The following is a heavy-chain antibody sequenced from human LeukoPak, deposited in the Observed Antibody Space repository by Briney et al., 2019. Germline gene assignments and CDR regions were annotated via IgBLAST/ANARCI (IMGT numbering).Heavy chain of an antibody. V-gene: IGHV3-7*01. D-gene: IGHD3-3*01. CDR3: ARFLEWLSLESYYYGMDV. J-gene: IGHJ6*02. CDR2: ISPGGGAN. Sequence: GGSLRLSCEVSGFTFSRHWMSWVRQAPGKGLEWVANISPGGGANYSVDSVKGRFTISRDNAKNSVYLQMNSLRAEDTAVYYCARFLEWLSLESYYYGMDVWGQGTTVTVSS. CDR1: GFTFSRHW.